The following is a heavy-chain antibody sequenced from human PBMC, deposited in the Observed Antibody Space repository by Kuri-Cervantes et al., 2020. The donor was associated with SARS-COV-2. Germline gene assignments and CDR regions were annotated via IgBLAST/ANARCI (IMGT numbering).Heavy chain of an antibody. J-gene: IGHJ4*02. CDR2: IKQDGSEK. D-gene: IGHD6-6*01. CDR1: GFTFSSYW. V-gene: IGHV3-7*01. Sequence: GGSLRLSCAASGFTFSSYWMSWVRQAPGKGLEWVANIKQDGSEKYYVDSVKGRFTISRDSAKNSLYLQMNSLRAEDTAVYYCARDREFVAARIFDYWGQGTLVTVSS. CDR3: ARDREFVAARIFDY.